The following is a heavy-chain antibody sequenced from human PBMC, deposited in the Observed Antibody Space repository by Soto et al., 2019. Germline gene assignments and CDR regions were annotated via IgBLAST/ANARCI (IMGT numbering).Heavy chain of an antibody. CDR1: GYSLTSYW. CDR3: TRRAGYIDY. V-gene: IGHV5-51*01. Sequence: GESLKISCKASGYSLTSYWIGWVRQRPGKGLEWMGIVYPGDSDTRYNPSFRGQVTTSVDRSTSTAYLQWSSLKASDTAMYYCTRRAGYIDYWGQGTLVTVS. CDR2: VYPGDSDT. D-gene: IGHD6-13*01. J-gene: IGHJ4*02.